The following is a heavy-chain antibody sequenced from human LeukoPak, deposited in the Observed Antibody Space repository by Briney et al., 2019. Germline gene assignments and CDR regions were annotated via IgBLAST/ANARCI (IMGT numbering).Heavy chain of an antibody. CDR1: GGSISSGGYY. CDR3: ASKGMGGDDLGLFDY. J-gene: IGHJ4*02. D-gene: IGHD3-16*01. CDR2: IYYSGST. V-gene: IGHV4-31*03. Sequence: SQTLSPTCTVSGGSISSGGYYWSWIRQHPGKGLEWIGYIYYSGSTYYNPSLKNRVTISVDTSKNQFSLKLSSVTAADTAVYYCASKGMGGDDLGLFDYWGQGTLVTVSS.